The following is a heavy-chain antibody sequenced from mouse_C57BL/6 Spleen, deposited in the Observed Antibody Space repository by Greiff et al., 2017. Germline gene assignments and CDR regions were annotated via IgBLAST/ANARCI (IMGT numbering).Heavy chain of an antibody. V-gene: IGHV5-9-1*02. D-gene: IGHD2-3*01. CDR2: ISSGGDYI. Sequence: DVKLVESGEGLVKPGGSLKLSCAASGFTFSSYAMSWVRQTPEKRLEWVAYISSGGDYIYYADTVKGRFTISRDNARNTQYLQMSSLKSEDTAMYYCTRGAYDDGYCGVDYWGQGTTLTVSS. CDR1: GFTFSSYA. CDR3: TRGAYDDGYCGVDY. J-gene: IGHJ2*01.